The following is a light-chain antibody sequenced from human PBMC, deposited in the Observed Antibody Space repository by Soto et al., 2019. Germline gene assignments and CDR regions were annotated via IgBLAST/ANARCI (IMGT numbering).Light chain of an antibody. CDR3: MQALQTPPYT. CDR2: LGS. CDR1: QSLLHSSGYNY. J-gene: IGKJ2*01. V-gene: IGKV2-28*01. Sequence: DIVMTQSPLSLPVTPGEPASISCRSSQSLLHSSGYNYLDWYLQKPGQSPQLLIYLGSNRASGVPERFSGSGSGTDFTLKISRVEAEDVGVYYCMQALQTPPYTFGQGTKLEIK.